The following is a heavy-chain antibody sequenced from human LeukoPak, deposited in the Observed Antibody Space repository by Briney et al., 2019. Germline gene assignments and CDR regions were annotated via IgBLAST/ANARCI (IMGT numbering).Heavy chain of an antibody. CDR3: ARVGPYSGSYYMFYFDY. J-gene: IGHJ4*02. CDR1: GYTFTSYY. V-gene: IGHV1-46*01. D-gene: IGHD1-26*01. CDR2: INPSGGST. Sequence: GASVTVSCKASGYTFTSYYMHWVRQAPGQGLEWMGLINPSGGSTSYAQKFQGRVTMTRDMSTSTVYMELSSLRSEDTAVYYCARVGPYSGSYYMFYFDYWGQGTLVTVSS.